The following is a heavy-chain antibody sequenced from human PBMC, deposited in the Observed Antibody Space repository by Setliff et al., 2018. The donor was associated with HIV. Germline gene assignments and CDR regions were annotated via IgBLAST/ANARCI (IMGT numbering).Heavy chain of an antibody. CDR1: GFTFDRHT. D-gene: IGHD3-10*01. J-gene: IGHJ4*02. CDR2: MAQPDGGV. V-gene: IGHV3-23*01. Sequence: PGESLTISCATSGFTFDRHTMHWFRQVPGKGLEWVSAMAQPDGGVYADSVRGRLAVSRDNAKRILYLQMRSLRAEDTAVYYCAKSLAHSFGSGPYWHSTLYADYGGQGTLVTVSS. CDR3: AKSLAHSFGSGPYWHSTLYADY.